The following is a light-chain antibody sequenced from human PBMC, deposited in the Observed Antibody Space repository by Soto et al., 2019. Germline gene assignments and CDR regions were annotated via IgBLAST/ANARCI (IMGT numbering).Light chain of an antibody. CDR2: GAS. V-gene: IGKV3-15*01. CDR1: QSVSIN. Sequence: EVVMTQSPATLSVSPGERATLSCRASQSVSINLAWYQQKPGQAPRLLIFGASTRATGIPARFSGSGSGTEFTLTISSLQSEDFAVYYCHQYTNWPPWTFGQGTQVEIK. J-gene: IGKJ1*01. CDR3: HQYTNWPPWT.